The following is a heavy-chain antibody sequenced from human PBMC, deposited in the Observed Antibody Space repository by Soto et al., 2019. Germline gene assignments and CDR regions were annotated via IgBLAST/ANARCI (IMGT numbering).Heavy chain of an antibody. CDR2: ISAYNGNR. CDR3: ARAGHYGDDDAFDM. V-gene: IGHV1-18*04. Sequence: QVQLVQSGAEVKKPGASVKVSCRASGYTFTNYAVNWVRQARGQGLEWMGWISAYNGNRDYAQRFQGRVSMTTDTSTSTAYMELRSLRSDDSAVYYCARAGHYGDDDAFDMWGLGTMVIVSS. J-gene: IGHJ3*02. CDR1: GYTFTNYA. D-gene: IGHD2-21*02.